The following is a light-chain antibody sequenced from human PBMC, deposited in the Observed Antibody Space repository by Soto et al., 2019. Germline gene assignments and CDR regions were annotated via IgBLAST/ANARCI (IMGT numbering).Light chain of an antibody. Sequence: EIVMTQSPATLSVSPGERATLSCRASQSVSSNLAWYQQKPGQAPRILIYGASTRATGIPARFSGSGSGTEFTLTISSLQSEDFEVYYCQQYTNWPPLTFGGGTKVEIK. J-gene: IGKJ4*01. CDR3: QQYTNWPPLT. CDR2: GAS. V-gene: IGKV3-15*01. CDR1: QSVSSN.